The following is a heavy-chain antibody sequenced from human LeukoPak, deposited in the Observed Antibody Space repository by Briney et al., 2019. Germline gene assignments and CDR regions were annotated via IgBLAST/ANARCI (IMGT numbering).Heavy chain of an antibody. CDR1: GFTFSSYG. Sequence: GGPLRLSCAASGFTFSSYGMSWVRQAPGKGLEWVSSISRSGSTKYYADSVKGRFTISRDSAKNSLYLQMHSLRAEDTAVYYCAELGITMIGGVWGKGTTVTISS. D-gene: IGHD3-10*02. J-gene: IGHJ6*04. V-gene: IGHV3-48*04. CDR2: ISRSGSTK. CDR3: AELGITMIGGV.